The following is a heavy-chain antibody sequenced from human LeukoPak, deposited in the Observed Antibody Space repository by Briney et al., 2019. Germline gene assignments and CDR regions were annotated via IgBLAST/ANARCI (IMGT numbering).Heavy chain of an antibody. CDR1: GYSFSRYW. V-gene: IGHV5-51*01. CDR3: ARRGSAAHYYAMDL. D-gene: IGHD2-15*01. Sequence: GGSLKISGKGSGYSFSRYWIGGVRQIPGKGLEWRGAIYLGNSETRYSPSFQGQVTISADKSINSAYLQWSSLKASDTAMYCARRGSAAHYYAMDLWGQGTPVTVSS. CDR2: IYLGNSET. J-gene: IGHJ6*02.